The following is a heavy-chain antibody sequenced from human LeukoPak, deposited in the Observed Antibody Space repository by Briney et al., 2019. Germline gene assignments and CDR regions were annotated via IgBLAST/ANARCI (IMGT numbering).Heavy chain of an antibody. J-gene: IGHJ6*03. Sequence: ASVKVSCKASGGTFSSYAISWVRQAPGQGLEWMGGIIPIFGTANYAQKFPGRVTITTDESTSTAYMELSSLRSEDTAVYYCARERNDYNYYYYMDVWGKGTTVTVSS. CDR3: ARERNDYNYYYYMDV. CDR1: GGTFSSYA. D-gene: IGHD2/OR15-2a*01. CDR2: IIPIFGTA. V-gene: IGHV1-69*05.